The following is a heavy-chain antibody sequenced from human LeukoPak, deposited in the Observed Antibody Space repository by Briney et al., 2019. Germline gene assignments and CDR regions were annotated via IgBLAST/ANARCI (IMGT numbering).Heavy chain of an antibody. J-gene: IGHJ4*02. D-gene: IGHD1-26*01. Sequence: SETLSLTCTVSGGSISSYYWSWIRQPPGKGLEWIGYSGSTNYNPSLKSRVTISVDTSKNQFSLKLSSVTAADTAVYYCARRDTWRKLGRIDYWGQGTLVTVSS. V-gene: IGHV4-59*08. CDR3: ARRDTWRKLGRIDY. CDR1: GGSISSYY. CDR2: SGST.